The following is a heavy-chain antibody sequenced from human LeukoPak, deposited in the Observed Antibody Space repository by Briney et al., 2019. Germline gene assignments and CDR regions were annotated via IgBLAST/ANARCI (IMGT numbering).Heavy chain of an antibody. CDR1: GFTFSSFA. Sequence: GGSLRLSCAASGFTFSSFAMHWVRQAPGKGLEWVAVTSYDGSIKYYADSVKGRFTISRDNSKNTLYLQMSSLRAEDTAVYYCAKELSPGGGWYFDLWGRGTLVTVSS. J-gene: IGHJ2*01. V-gene: IGHV3-30-3*01. D-gene: IGHD3-16*01. CDR3: AKELSPGGGWYFDL. CDR2: TSYDGSIK.